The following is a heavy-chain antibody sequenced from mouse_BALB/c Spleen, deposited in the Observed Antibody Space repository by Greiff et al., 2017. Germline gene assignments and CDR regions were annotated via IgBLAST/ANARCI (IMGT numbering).Heavy chain of an antibody. CDR1: GFNITDTY. D-gene: IGHD2-4*01. J-gene: IGHJ2*01. CDR3: AVLRRPYY. Sequence: DVQLQESGAELVKPGASVKLSCTASGFNITDTYMHWVKQRPEQGLEWIGRIDPANGNTKYDPKFQGKATITADTSSNTAYLQLSSLTSEDTAVYYCAVLRRPYYWGQGTTLTVSS. V-gene: IGHV14-3*02. CDR2: IDPANGNT.